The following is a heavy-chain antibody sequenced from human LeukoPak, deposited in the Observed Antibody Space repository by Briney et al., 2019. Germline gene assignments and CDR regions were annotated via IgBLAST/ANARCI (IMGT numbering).Heavy chain of an antibody. CDR2: IWYDGSDK. CDR3: ARWGNNKILDY. V-gene: IGHV3-33*01. CDR1: GFTFSSHG. D-gene: IGHD1/OR15-1a*01. Sequence: GGSLRLSCVASGFTFSSHGMHCIRQAPGKGLEWVAVIWYDGSDKYYADSVKGRFIISRDNSKNTLDLQMNSLRAEDTAVYYCARWGNNKILDYWGQGTLVTVSS. J-gene: IGHJ4*02.